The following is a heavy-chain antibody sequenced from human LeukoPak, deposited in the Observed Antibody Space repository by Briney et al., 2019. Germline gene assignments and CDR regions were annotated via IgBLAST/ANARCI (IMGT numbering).Heavy chain of an antibody. CDR3: AKGGYRSGSPLYFFDY. CDR2: IYSSGSA. Sequence: PGGSLRLSCAASGFTVSSNYMTWVRQAPGKGLEWVAVIYSSGSAYYADSVKGGFTISRDTSKNTLYLQMTSLRAEDTAVYYCAKGGYRSGSPLYFFDYWGQGTLVTVSS. V-gene: IGHV3-66*01. CDR1: GFTVSSNY. J-gene: IGHJ4*02. D-gene: IGHD5-18*01.